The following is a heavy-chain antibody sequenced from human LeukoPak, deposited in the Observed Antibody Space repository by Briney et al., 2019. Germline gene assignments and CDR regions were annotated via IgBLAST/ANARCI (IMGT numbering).Heavy chain of an antibody. D-gene: IGHD2-8*01. CDR1: GFTFSSYS. CDR2: ISTSGSAT. V-gene: IGHV3-23*01. Sequence: GGSLRLSCAASGFTFSSYSMNWVRQAPGKGLEWVSTISTSGSATYYADSVKGRFTISRDDSKNTLFLQMNSLRVEDTAIYYCAKNSFSYNGVFDALDVWGQGSMVTVSS. CDR3: AKNSFSYNGVFDALDV. J-gene: IGHJ3*01.